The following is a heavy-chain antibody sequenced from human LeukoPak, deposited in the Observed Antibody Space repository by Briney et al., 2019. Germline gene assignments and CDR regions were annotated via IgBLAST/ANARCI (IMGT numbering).Heavy chain of an antibody. J-gene: IGHJ5*02. CDR1: GGSLNSDY. V-gene: IGHV4-59*01. CDR3: ARVGGFHLQFDP. Sequence: SETLSLTCTVSGGSLNSDYWSWIRQPPGKGLEWIGYIYHSGGTYYNPSLESRVTVSVDTSKKHFSLKLTSVTAADTAVHYCARVGGFHLQFDPWGQGTLVTVSS. D-gene: IGHD3-16*01. CDR2: IYHSGGT.